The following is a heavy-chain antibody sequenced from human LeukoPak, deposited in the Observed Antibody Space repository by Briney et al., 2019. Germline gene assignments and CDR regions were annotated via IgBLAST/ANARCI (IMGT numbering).Heavy chain of an antibody. CDR1: GFSLNTSGLR. J-gene: IGHJ4*02. Sequence: ESGPALVKPTQALTLTCTFSGFSLNTSGLRVSWIRQPPGKALEWLARFDWDDEKKYSASLRTRLTISKDTSRNQVVLTMTNMDPIDTATYYCARKGFSSGYDYWGQGILVTVSS. D-gene: IGHD3-10*01. V-gene: IGHV2-70*04. CDR2: FDWDDEK. CDR3: ARKGFSSGYDY.